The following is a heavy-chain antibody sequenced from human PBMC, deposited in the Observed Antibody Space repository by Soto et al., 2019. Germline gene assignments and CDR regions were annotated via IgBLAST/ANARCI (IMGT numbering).Heavy chain of an antibody. V-gene: IGHV4-59*01. D-gene: IGHD5-12*01. Sequence: QVQLQESGPGLVKPSESLSLTCSVSGGSISNDYWSWIRQPPGKGLEWLGYIYYSGGANYNPSLKSRVTMSVDTSKNQFSLKLSSVTAADTAVYYCARIRGTYSGYDFWGQGILVTVSS. J-gene: IGHJ4*02. CDR1: GGSISNDY. CDR3: ARIRGTYSGYDF. CDR2: IYYSGGA.